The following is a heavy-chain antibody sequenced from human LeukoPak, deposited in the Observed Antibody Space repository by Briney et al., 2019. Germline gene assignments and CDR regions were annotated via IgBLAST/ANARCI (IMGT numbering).Heavy chain of an antibody. Sequence: GGSLRLSCVGSGFTFSSYAMHWVRQAPGKGLEYVSAISSNGGSTYYADSVKGRFTISRDNSKNTLYLQMSSLRAEDTAVYYCVIGSSGWYPMVPFDYWGQGTLVTVSS. CDR3: VIGSSGWYPMVPFDY. CDR2: ISSNGGST. CDR1: GFTFSSYA. D-gene: IGHD6-19*01. V-gene: IGHV3-64D*09. J-gene: IGHJ4*02.